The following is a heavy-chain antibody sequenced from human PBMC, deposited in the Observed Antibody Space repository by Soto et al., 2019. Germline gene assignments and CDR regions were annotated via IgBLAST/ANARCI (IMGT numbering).Heavy chain of an antibody. V-gene: IGHV4-30-4*01. CDR1: GGSISSGDYY. CDR2: IYYSGST. D-gene: IGHD5-18*01. CDR3: AREGGRYSYGRIDY. J-gene: IGHJ4*02. Sequence: QVQLQESGPGLVKPSQTLSLTCTVSGGSISSGDYYWSWIRQPPGKGLEWIGYIYYSGSTYYNPSRQSRVTTSVDTSKNQFSRKLSSVTAADTAVYYCAREGGRYSYGRIDYWGQGTLVTVSS.